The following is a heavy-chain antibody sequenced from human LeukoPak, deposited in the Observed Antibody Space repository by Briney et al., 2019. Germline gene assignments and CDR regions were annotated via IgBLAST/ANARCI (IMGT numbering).Heavy chain of an antibody. Sequence: GGSLRLSCAASGFTFSSYWMSWVRQAPGKGLGWVANIKQDGSEKYYVDSVKGRFTISRDDAKNSLYLQMNSLRAEDTAVYYCARVYDFWSGYPLPYFDYWGQGTLATVSS. V-gene: IGHV3-7*01. J-gene: IGHJ4*02. D-gene: IGHD3-3*01. CDR2: IKQDGSEK. CDR1: GFTFSSYW. CDR3: ARVYDFWSGYPLPYFDY.